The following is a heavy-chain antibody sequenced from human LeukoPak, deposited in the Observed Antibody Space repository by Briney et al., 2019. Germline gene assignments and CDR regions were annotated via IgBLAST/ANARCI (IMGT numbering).Heavy chain of an antibody. CDR2: IYHSGST. D-gene: IGHD6-13*01. Sequence: SQTLSLTCTVSGGSISSGGYYWSWIRQHPGKGLEWIGYIYHSGSTYYNPSLKSRVTISVDRSKNQFSLKLSSVTAADTAVYYCARYSSSWSFDIWGQGTMVTVSS. V-gene: IGHV4-30-2*01. CDR3: ARYSSSWSFDI. J-gene: IGHJ3*02. CDR1: GGSISSGGYY.